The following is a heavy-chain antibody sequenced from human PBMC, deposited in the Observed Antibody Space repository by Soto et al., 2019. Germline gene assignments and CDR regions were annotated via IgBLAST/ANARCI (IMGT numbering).Heavy chain of an antibody. Sequence: SVKVSCKASGGTFSSYAISWVRQAPGQGLEWMGGIIPIFGTANYAQKFQGRVTITADESTSTAYMELSSLRSEDTAVYYCARGLQWLVNTGVPPYYYGMDVWGQGTTVTVSS. J-gene: IGHJ6*02. CDR2: IIPIFGTA. D-gene: IGHD6-19*01. CDR3: ARGLQWLVNTGVPPYYYGMDV. V-gene: IGHV1-69*13. CDR1: GGTFSSYA.